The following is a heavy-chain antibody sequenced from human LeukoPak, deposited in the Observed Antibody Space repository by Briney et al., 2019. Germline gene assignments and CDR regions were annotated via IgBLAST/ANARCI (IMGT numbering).Heavy chain of an antibody. V-gene: IGHV4-59*01. CDR3: AKYEVSAFDI. J-gene: IGHJ3*02. CDR1: GGSISSYY. CDR2: IYYSGST. D-gene: IGHD2-8*01. Sequence: SETLSLTCTVSGGSISSYYWSWIRQPPGKGLEWIGYIYYSGSTNYNPSPKSRVTISVDTSKNQFSLKLSSVTAADTAVYYCAKYEVSAFDIWGQGTMVTVSS.